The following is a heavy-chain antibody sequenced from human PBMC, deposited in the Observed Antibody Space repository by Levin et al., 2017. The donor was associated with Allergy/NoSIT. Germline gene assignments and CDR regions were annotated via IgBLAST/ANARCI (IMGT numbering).Heavy chain of an antibody. D-gene: IGHD6-25*01. CDR1: GGSFSGYY. J-gene: IGHJ4*02. V-gene: IGHV4-34*01. CDR2: INHSGST. Sequence: SETLSLTCAVYGGSFSGYYWSWIRQPPGKGLEWIGEINHSGSTNYNPSLKSRVTISVDTSKKQFSLKLSAVTAADTAVYYCACGSDYFDYWGQGTLVTVSS. CDR3: ACGSDYFDY.